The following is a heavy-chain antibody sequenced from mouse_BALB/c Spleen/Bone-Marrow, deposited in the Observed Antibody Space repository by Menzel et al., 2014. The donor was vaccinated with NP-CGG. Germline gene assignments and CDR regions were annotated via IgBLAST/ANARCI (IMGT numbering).Heavy chain of an antibody. CDR3: AREPSTMITTGFAY. CDR1: GFSLTSYG. J-gene: IGHJ3*01. CDR2: IWAGGST. Sequence: VQGVESGPGLVAPSQSLSITCTVSGFSLTSYGVHWVRQPPGEGLEWLGVIWAGGSTNYNSALMSRLSISKDNSKSQVFLKMNRLQTDDTAMYYCAREPSTMITTGFAYWGQGTLVAVSA. V-gene: IGHV2-9*02. D-gene: IGHD2-4*01.